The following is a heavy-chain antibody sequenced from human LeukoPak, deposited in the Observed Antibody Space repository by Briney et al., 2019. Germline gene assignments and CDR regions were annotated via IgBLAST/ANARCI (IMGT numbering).Heavy chain of an antibody. Sequence: PGGSLRLSCAASGFTFSGSAMHWVRQASGKGLEWVGRIRSKANSYATAYAASVKGRFTISRDDSKNTAYLQMNSLRAEDTAVYYCARESSWDYYYYMDVWGKGTTVTVSS. CDR1: GFTFSGSA. CDR3: ARESSWDYYYYMDV. J-gene: IGHJ6*03. V-gene: IGHV3-73*01. D-gene: IGHD2-15*01. CDR2: IRSKANSYAT.